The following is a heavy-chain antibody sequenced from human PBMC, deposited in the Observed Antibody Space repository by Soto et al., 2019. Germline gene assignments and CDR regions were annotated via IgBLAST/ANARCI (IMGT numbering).Heavy chain of an antibody. CDR1: GFTVSSNY. J-gene: IGHJ4*02. D-gene: IGHD7-27*01. V-gene: IGHV3-66*01. Sequence: EAQLVESGGGLVQPGGSLRLSCAASGFTVSSNYMSWVRQAPGKGLEWVSVIYSGGTTYYADSVKGRFIISRDNSKNTLYLQMNSLRAEDTAVYYCASPPYWGYWGQGTLVTVSS. CDR2: IYSGGTT. CDR3: ASPPYWGY.